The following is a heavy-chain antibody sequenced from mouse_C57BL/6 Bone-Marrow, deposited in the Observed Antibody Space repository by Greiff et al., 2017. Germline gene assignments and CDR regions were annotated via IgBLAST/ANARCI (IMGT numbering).Heavy chain of an antibody. CDR3: ARDRGQLRLNYFDY. J-gene: IGHJ2*01. CDR1: GFTFSSYA. CDR2: ISDGGSYT. D-gene: IGHD3-2*02. V-gene: IGHV5-4*01. Sequence: EVKLVESGGGLVQPGGSLKLSCAASGFTFSSYAMSWVRQTPEKRLEWVATISDGGSYTYYPDNVKGRFTISRDNAKNNLYLQMSHLKSEDTAMYYCARDRGQLRLNYFDYWGQGTTLTVSS.